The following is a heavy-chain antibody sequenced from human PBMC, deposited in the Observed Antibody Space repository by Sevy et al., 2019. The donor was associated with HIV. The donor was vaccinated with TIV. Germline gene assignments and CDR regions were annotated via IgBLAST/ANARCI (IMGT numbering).Heavy chain of an antibody. Sequence: SETLSLTCTVSGGSINSDHWNWIRQPPGKGLEWIGYVYYTGGTNYNPSLKNRVTISVDRTKKQFSLKLTSVTAADTAVYYCARRNDFAIWGQGTMVTVSS. CDR2: VYYTGGT. V-gene: IGHV4-59*08. CDR1: GGSINSDH. CDR3: ARRNDFAI. J-gene: IGHJ3*02.